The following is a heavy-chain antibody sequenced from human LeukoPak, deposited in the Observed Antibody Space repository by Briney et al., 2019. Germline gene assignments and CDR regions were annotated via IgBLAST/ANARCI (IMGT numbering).Heavy chain of an antibody. CDR2: ISYDGSNK. V-gene: IGHV3-30-3*01. CDR1: GFTFSSYA. Sequence: GRSLRLSCAASGFTFSSYAMHWVRQAPGKGLEWVAVISYDGSNKYYADSVKGRFTISRDNSKNTLYLQMNSLRAEDTAVYYCAKDFYSGSYYWDYWGQGTLVTVSS. D-gene: IGHD1-26*01. CDR3: AKDFYSGSYYWDY. J-gene: IGHJ4*02.